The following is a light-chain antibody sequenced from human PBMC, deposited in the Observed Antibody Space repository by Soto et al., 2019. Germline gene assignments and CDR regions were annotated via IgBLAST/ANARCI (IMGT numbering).Light chain of an antibody. V-gene: IGLV2-14*01. CDR2: DVS. CDR1: TSDVGAYNY. CDR3: NSYTSSSTWV. J-gene: IGLJ3*02. Sequence: QSVLTQPASVSGSPGQSITISCTGTTSDVGAYNYVSWYQQLPGKAPKPMIYDVSDRPSGVSNRFSGSKSGNTASLTISGLQAEDEADYYCNSYTSSSTWVFGGGTKLTVL.